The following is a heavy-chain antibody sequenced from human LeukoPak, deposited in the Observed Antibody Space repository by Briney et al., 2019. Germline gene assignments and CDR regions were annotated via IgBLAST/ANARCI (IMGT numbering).Heavy chain of an antibody. D-gene: IGHD6-13*01. Sequence: SETLSLTCTVSGYSISSGYYWGWIRQPPGKGLEWIGSIYHSGSTYYNPSLKSRVTISVDTSKSQFSLKLSSVTAADTAVYYCARGPGIAAAGPFDYWGQGTLVTVSS. CDR2: IYHSGST. CDR3: ARGPGIAAAGPFDY. CDR1: GYSISSGYY. V-gene: IGHV4-38-2*02. J-gene: IGHJ4*02.